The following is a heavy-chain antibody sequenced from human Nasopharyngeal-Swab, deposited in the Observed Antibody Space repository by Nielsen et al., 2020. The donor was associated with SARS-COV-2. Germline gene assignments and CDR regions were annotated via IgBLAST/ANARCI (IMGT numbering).Heavy chain of an antibody. Sequence: SETLSLTCAVYGGSFSGYYWSWIRPPPGKGLEWIGEINHSGSTNYNPSLKSRVTISVDTSKNQFSLKLSSVTAADTAVYYCARSRAALLWFGESRHLFDYWGQGTLVTVSS. D-gene: IGHD3-10*01. CDR2: INHSGST. J-gene: IGHJ4*02. CDR3: ARSRAALLWFGESRHLFDY. CDR1: GGSFSGYY. V-gene: IGHV4-34*01.